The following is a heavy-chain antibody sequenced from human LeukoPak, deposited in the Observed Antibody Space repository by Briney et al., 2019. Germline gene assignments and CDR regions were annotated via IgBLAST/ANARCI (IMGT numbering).Heavy chain of an antibody. Sequence: GGSLRLSCAASGFTFSSYAMSWVRQAPGRGLDWVSTISGSGSTYYADSMKGRFTISRDNAKNSLYLQMNSLRAEDTAVYYCARDLWFGESLDYWGQGTLVTVSS. CDR1: GFTFSSYA. CDR2: ISGSGST. CDR3: ARDLWFGESLDY. D-gene: IGHD3-10*01. J-gene: IGHJ4*02. V-gene: IGHV3-23*01.